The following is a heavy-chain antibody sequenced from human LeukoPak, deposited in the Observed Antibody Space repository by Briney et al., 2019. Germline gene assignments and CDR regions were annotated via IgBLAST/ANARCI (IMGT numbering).Heavy chain of an antibody. J-gene: IGHJ2*01. D-gene: IGHD3-10*01. CDR3: AKMPVWLMHDAWYFDL. V-gene: IGHV3-23*01. CDR2: ISGSGGST. CDR1: GFTFSSYA. Sequence: PGGSLRLSCAASGFTFSSYAMSWVRQAPGEGLEWVSGISGSGGSTYYADSVKGRFTISRDSSKNTLYVQMNRLRAEETAVYYCAKMPVWLMHDAWYFDLWGRGTLVTVSS.